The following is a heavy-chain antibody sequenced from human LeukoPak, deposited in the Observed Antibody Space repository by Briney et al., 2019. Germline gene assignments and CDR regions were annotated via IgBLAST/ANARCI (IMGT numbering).Heavy chain of an antibody. CDR2: IYPSWST. CDR3: ARESGDSDTVGFDH. J-gene: IGHJ4*02. D-gene: IGHD2-21*02. Sequence: SETLSLTCTVSSDSISTYYWSWIRQPAGKALEWIGRIYPSWSTNYNPSLKTPVTISVDTSNNQFSLKLTSVTAADTAIYYCARESGDSDTVGFDHWGQGTLVTVSS. V-gene: IGHV4-4*07. CDR1: SDSISTYY.